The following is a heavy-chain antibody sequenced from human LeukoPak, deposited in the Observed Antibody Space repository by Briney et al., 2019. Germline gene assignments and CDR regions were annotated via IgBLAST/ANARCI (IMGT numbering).Heavy chain of an antibody. CDR2: ISGDETYT. V-gene: IGHV3-74*01. Sequence: GGSLRLSCAASGFTFSSYAMHWIRKAPGEGLMWVSQISGDETYTNYADSVKGRFTISRDNAKNTLYLQMNSLRAEDTAIYYCVREDNAFNIWGQGTLVTVSS. J-gene: IGHJ3*02. CDR1: GFTFSSYA. CDR3: VREDNAFNI.